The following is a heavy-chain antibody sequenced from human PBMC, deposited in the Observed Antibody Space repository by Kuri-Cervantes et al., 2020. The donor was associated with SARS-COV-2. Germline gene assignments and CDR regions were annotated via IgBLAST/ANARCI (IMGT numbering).Heavy chain of an antibody. CDR3: AKNRPAYCGGNCQRWYFDL. Sequence: GGSLRLSCAASGFTFSSYAMSWVRQAPGKGLEWVSAISGSGGSTYYADSVKGRFTISRDNSKNTLYLQMNSLRAEDTAVYYCAKNRPAYCGGNCQRWYFDLWGRGTLVTVSS. CDR1: GFTFSSYA. CDR2: ISGSGGST. V-gene: IGHV3-23*01. D-gene: IGHD2-21*01. J-gene: IGHJ2*01.